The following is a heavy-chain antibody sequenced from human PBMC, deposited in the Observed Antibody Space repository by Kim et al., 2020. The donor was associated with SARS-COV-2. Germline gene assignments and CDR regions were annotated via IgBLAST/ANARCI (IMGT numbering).Heavy chain of an antibody. J-gene: IGHJ3*02. D-gene: IGHD3-10*01. CDR2: MNPNSGNT. Sequence: ASVKVSCKASGYTFTSYDINWVRQATGQGLEWMGWMNPNSGNTGYAQKFQGGVTMTRNTSISTAYMELSSLRSEDTAVYYCARGRNSRGAFDIWGQGTMVTVSS. CDR1: GYTFTSYD. V-gene: IGHV1-8*01. CDR3: ARGRNSRGAFDI.